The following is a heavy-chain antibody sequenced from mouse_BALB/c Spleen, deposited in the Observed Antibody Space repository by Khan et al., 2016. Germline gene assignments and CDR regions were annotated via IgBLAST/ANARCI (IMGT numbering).Heavy chain of an antibody. Sequence: QVQLKESGAELARPGASVKLSCKASGYTFTSYWMQWVKQRPGQGLEWIGAIYPGDGDTRYTQKFKGKATLTADKSSSTAYMQLSSLASEDSAVXSCARRAARATWFAYWGQGTLVTVSA. V-gene: IGHV1-87*01. J-gene: IGHJ3*01. CDR3: ARRAARATWFAY. D-gene: IGHD3-1*01. CDR1: GYTFTSYW. CDR2: IYPGDGDT.